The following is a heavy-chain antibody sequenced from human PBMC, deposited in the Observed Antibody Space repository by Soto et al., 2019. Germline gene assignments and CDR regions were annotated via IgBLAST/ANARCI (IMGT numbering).Heavy chain of an antibody. CDR2: INPNSGGT. Sequence: ASVKVSCKASGYTFTGYYMHWVRQAPGQGLEWMGWINPNSGGTNYAQKFQGWVTMTRDTSISTAYMELSRLRSDDTAVYYCAREGSGSQSAYYYYYYGMDVWGQGTTVTVSS. V-gene: IGHV1-2*04. CDR1: GYTFTGYY. CDR3: AREGSGSQSAYYYYYYGMDV. J-gene: IGHJ6*02. D-gene: IGHD1-26*01.